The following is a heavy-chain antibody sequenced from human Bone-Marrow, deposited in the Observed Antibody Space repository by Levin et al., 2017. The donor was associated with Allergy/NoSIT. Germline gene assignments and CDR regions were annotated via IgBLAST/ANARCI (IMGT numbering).Heavy chain of an antibody. Sequence: PGGSLRLSCAASGFTFSSYWMSWVRQAPGKGLEWVANIKQDGSEKYYVDSVKGRFTISRDNAKNSLYLQMNSLRAEDTAVYYCARGYYYDSSGYYPYFDYWGQGTLVTVSS. D-gene: IGHD3-22*01. CDR2: IKQDGSEK. CDR1: GFTFSSYW. CDR3: ARGYYYDSSGYYPYFDY. V-gene: IGHV3-7*01. J-gene: IGHJ4*02.